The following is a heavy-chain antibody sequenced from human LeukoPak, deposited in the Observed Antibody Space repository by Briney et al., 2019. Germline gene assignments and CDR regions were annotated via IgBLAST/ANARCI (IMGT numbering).Heavy chain of an antibody. V-gene: IGHV3-21*01. CDR1: GFTFSSYS. J-gene: IGHJ3*02. D-gene: IGHD5-18*01. CDR2: ISSSSSYI. CDR3: ARLDTAMDYSAFDI. Sequence: GGSLRLSCAASGFTFSSYSMNWARQAPGKGLEWVSSISSSSSYIHYADSVKGRFTISRDNAKNSLYLQMNSLRAEDTAMYYCARLDTAMDYSAFDIWGQGTMVTVSS.